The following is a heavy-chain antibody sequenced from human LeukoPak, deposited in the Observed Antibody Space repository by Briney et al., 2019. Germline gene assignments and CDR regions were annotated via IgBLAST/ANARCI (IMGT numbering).Heavy chain of an antibody. Sequence: SETLSPTCAVYGGSLSGYYWSWICQPPGKGLEWIGEINHSGSTNYNPSLKSRVTISVDTSNNQLSLKLSSVAAADTAVYYCARDRGYGDLNWFDPWGQGTLVTVSS. D-gene: IGHD4-17*01. J-gene: IGHJ5*02. CDR2: INHSGST. V-gene: IGHV4-34*01. CDR1: GGSLSGYY. CDR3: ARDRGYGDLNWFDP.